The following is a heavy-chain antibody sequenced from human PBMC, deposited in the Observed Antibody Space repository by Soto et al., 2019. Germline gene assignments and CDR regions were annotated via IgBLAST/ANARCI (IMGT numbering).Heavy chain of an antibody. CDR1: GYTFTSYA. V-gene: IGHV1-3*01. CDR2: INAGNGNT. D-gene: IGHD6-13*01. J-gene: IGHJ5*02. CDR3: ARDRRIAAAGTKVGWRVWFYP. Sequence: QVQLVQSGAEVKKPGASVKVSCKASGYTFTSYAMHWVRQAPGQRLEWMGWINAGNGNTKYSQKFQGRVTITSDTSASTAYMELSSLRSEDTAVYYCARDRRIAAAGTKVGWRVWFYPRGQGTLVTVSS.